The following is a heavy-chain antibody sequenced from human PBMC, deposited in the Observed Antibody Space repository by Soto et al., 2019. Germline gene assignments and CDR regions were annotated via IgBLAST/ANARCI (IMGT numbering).Heavy chain of an antibody. CDR1: GYTFTGYY. V-gene: IGHV1-2*04. D-gene: IGHD3-9*01. CDR2: INPNSGGT. Sequence: ASVKVSCKASGYTFTGYYMHWVRQAPGQGLEWMGWINPNSGGTNYAQKFQGWVTMTRETSISTAYMELSRLRSDDTAVYYCARGCDDILTGYYDDAFDIWGQGTMVTVSS. J-gene: IGHJ3*02. CDR3: ARGCDDILTGYYDDAFDI.